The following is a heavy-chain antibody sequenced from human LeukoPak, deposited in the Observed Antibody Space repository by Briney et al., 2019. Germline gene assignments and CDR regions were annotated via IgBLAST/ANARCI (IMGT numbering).Heavy chain of an antibody. CDR2: INPDGTDK. V-gene: IGHV3-7*01. D-gene: IGHD6-19*01. Sequence: GGSLRLSCAASGFTFSSYWMSWVRQAPGKGLEWVANINPDGTDKKYVDSVKGRFTISRDNAKNSLYVQMNSLRVEDTAMYYCVREGGSGWYSGWFDPWGQGTLVTVSS. CDR3: VREGGSGWYSGWFDP. J-gene: IGHJ5*02. CDR1: GFTFSSYW.